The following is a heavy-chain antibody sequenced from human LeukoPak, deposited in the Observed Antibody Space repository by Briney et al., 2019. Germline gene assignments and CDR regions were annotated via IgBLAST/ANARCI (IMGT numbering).Heavy chain of an antibody. CDR1: GSRFTSYW. CDR3: ARSHCSSTNCYPRNAFDI. D-gene: IGHD2-2*01. J-gene: IGHJ3*02. Sequence: GAPLKISCKGSGSRFTSYWIGWVRRLPGKGLEWMEIIYPGDSDTSYSPSFKAQVTFSADKSISTAYRQWSSLKASDTAMYYCARSHCSSTNCYPRNAFDIWGQGTMVTVSS. CDR2: IYPGDSDT. V-gene: IGHV5-51*01.